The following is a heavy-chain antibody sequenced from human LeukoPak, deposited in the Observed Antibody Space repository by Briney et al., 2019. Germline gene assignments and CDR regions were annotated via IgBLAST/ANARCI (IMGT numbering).Heavy chain of an antibody. Sequence: GGSLRLSCAASGFTFSSYEMNWVRQAPGKGLEWVSYISSGGNTIYYADSVKGRFTISRDNAKNSLYLQMNSLRDEDTAAYYRARIRAVWGQGTLVTVSS. D-gene: IGHD6-19*01. CDR3: ARIRAV. V-gene: IGHV3-48*03. J-gene: IGHJ1*01. CDR2: ISSGGNTI. CDR1: GFTFSSYE.